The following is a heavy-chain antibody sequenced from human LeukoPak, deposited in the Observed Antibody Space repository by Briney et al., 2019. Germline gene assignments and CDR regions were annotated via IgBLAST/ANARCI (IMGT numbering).Heavy chain of an antibody. CDR1: GFTFSSYW. D-gene: IGHD1-26*01. Sequence: GGSLRLSCAASGFTFSSYWMTWVRQAPGKGLEWVANIKGDGSEKYYTDSMKGRFTISRDNAKNSLYLQMNSLRAEDAAVYYCARIVGTTPQFDFWGQGTLVTVSS. V-gene: IGHV3-7*01. J-gene: IGHJ4*02. CDR3: ARIVGTTPQFDF. CDR2: IKGDGSEK.